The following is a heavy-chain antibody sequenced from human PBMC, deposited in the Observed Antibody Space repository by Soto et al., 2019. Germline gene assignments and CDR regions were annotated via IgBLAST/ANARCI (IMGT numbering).Heavy chain of an antibody. CDR1: GGSISSSSYY. CDR3: ARGLGQWLDAEYFQH. J-gene: IGHJ1*01. Sequence: QLQLQESGPGLVKPSETLSLTCTVSGGSISSSSYYWGWIRRPPGKGLEWIGSIYYSGSTYYNPSLKSRVTISVDTSKNQFSLKLSSVTAADTAVYYCARGLGQWLDAEYFQHWGQGTLVTVSS. D-gene: IGHD6-19*01. V-gene: IGHV4-39*01. CDR2: IYYSGST.